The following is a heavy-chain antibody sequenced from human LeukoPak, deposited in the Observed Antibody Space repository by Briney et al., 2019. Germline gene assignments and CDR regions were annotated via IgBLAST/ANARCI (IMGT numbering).Heavy chain of an antibody. J-gene: IGHJ3*02. CDR1: GGXISNDY. D-gene: IGHD3-22*01. CDR2: IYYSGST. V-gene: IGHV4-59*01. CDR3: ARRRDYYDSRGYYAFDI. Sequence: PSETLSLTCNVSGGXISNDYCTWIRQPPGKGLEWIGNIYYSGSTNYNPSLKSRVTISVDTSKNQFSLKLNSVTAADTAVYYCARRRDYYDSRGYYAFDIWGHGTMVTVSS.